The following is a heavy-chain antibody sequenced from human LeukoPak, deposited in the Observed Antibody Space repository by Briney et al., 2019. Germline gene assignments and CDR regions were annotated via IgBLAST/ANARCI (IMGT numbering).Heavy chain of an antibody. CDR1: GGSISSYY. J-gene: IGHJ4*02. Sequence: PSETLSLTCTVSGGSISSYYWSWIRQPPGKGLEWIGYIYYSGSTNYNPSLKSRVTISVDTSKNQFSLKLSSVTAADTAVYYCARHVKVRGIYFDYWGQGTLVTVSS. CDR2: IYYSGST. CDR3: ARHVKVRGIYFDY. V-gene: IGHV4-59*08. D-gene: IGHD3-10*01.